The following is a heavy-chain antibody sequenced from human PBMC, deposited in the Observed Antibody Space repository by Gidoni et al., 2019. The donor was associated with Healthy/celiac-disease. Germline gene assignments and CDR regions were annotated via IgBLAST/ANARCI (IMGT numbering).Heavy chain of an antibody. CDR3: ARQRDYGDYYYYYGMDV. D-gene: IGHD4-17*01. V-gene: IGHV5-51*01. Sequence: EVQLVQSGAEVQQPGESLKIPCKGSGYSFTSYWIGRVRQMPGKGLEWMGIIYSGDSDTRYNPSFQGQVTISADKSISTACLQWSSLKASDTAMYYCARQRDYGDYYYYYGMDVWGQGTTVTVSS. CDR2: IYSGDSDT. J-gene: IGHJ6*02. CDR1: GYSFTSYW.